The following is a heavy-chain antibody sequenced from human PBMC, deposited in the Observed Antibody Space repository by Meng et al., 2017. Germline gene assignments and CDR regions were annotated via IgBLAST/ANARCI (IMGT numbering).Heavy chain of an antibody. Sequence: QGQLVPSGGEVKKPGASVKVSCEASGYTLSSDGFSWVRQAPGQGLEWLGWINTYNGKTDYAQKFQGRITMTTDTFTSTAYMELRNLRSDDTAVYYCATRGNPYLNCWGQGTLVTVSS. V-gene: IGHV1-18*01. CDR1: GYTLSSDG. J-gene: IGHJ4*02. CDR2: INTYNGKT. CDR3: ATRGNPYLNC.